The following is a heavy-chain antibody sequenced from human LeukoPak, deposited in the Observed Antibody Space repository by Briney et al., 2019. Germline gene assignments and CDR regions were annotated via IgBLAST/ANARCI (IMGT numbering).Heavy chain of an antibody. V-gene: IGHV3-48*03. CDR3: ARDHATYYYDSSGYYDY. J-gene: IGHJ4*02. Sequence: GGSLRLSCAASGFSFSSFEMNWVRQAPGKGLEWVSFISRSGSTIYYADSVKGRFTISRDNAKNSLYLQMNSLRAEDTAVYYCARDHATYYYDSSGYYDYWGQGTLVTVSS. CDR1: GFSFSSFE. D-gene: IGHD3-22*01. CDR2: ISRSGSTI.